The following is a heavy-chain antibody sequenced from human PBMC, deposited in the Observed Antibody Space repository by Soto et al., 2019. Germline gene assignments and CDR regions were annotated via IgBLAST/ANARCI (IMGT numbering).Heavy chain of an antibody. V-gene: IGHV3-7*01. CDR2: IKQDGSEK. CDR3: ARESRGYCCSTSCPGI. J-gene: IGHJ4*02. CDR1: GFTFSNHW. Sequence: EVQLVESGGGLVQPGGSLRLSCAASGFTFSNHWMSWVRQAPGKGLEWVANIKQDGSEKYYVDSVKGRFTISTDNAKNSVYLQMNSLRAEDTAVYYCARESRGYCCSTSCPGIWGQGTLVTVSS. D-gene: IGHD2-2*01.